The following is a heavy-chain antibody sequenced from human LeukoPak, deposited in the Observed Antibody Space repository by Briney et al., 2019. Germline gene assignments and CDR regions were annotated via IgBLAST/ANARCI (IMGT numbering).Heavy chain of an antibody. Sequence: VASVKVSCKASGYTFASYGISWVRQAPGQGLEWMGWISAYNGNTNYAQKLQGRVTMTTDTSTSTAYRELRSLRSDDTAVYYCARDNCSSTSCYSYYYYGMDVWGQGTTVTVSS. CDR3: ARDNCSSTSCYSYYYYGMDV. D-gene: IGHD2-2*01. CDR1: GYTFASYG. V-gene: IGHV1-18*01. CDR2: ISAYNGNT. J-gene: IGHJ6*02.